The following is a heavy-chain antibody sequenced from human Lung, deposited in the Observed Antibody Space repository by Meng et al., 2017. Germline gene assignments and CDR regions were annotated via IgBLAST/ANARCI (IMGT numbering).Heavy chain of an antibody. CDR2: IYNSGST. J-gene: IGHJ2*01. CDR1: GGSISSSNYY. Sequence: PQQESGPGLVKPSQTLSLTCSVSGGSISSSNYYWSWIRQPPGKGLEWSGHIYNSGSTYYNPSLKSRITISVDTSKNQFSLKLSSVTAADTAVYYCARGQKGYFDLWGRGTLVTVSS. V-gene: IGHV4-30-4*01. CDR3: ARGQKGYFDL.